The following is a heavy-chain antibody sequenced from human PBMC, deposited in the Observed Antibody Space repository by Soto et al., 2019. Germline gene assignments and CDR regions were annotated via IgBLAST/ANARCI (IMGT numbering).Heavy chain of an antibody. CDR2: IYWHDDK. J-gene: IGHJ4*02. CDR1: GFSLSTSGVG. V-gene: IGHV2-5*04. CDR3: VHATYHDFWSGYPPLNQ. Sequence: QITLKESGPTLVKPTQTLTLSCTFSGFSLSTSGVGVGWIRQPPGRALQWLALIYWHDDKRYSPSLKSRLTITKDTSKNQVVLTMTHMDPVDTGTYYCVHATYHDFWSGYPPLNQWGQGTLVTVSS. D-gene: IGHD3-3*01.